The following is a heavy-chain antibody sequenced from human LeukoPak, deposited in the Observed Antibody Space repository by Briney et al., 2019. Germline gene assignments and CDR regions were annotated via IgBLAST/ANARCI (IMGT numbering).Heavy chain of an antibody. V-gene: IGHV3-23*01. CDR3: AKDRVVGATSPDY. J-gene: IGHJ4*02. D-gene: IGHD1-26*01. CDR2: LSGSGIST. CDR1: GFTFNTYA. Sequence: GGSLRLSCAASGFTFNTYAMTWVRQAPGKGLEWVSALSGSGISTYYADSVKGRFTISRDNSKNTLYLQMNSLRAEDTAVYYCAKDRVVGATSPDYWGQGTLVTVSS.